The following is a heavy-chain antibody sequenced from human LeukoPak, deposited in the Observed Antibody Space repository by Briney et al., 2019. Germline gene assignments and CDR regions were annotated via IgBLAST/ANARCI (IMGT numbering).Heavy chain of an antibody. CDR1: GFTFRDYW. J-gene: IGHJ4*02. V-gene: IGHV3-74*01. CDR2: IDSDATST. Sequence: PGGSLRLSCAASGFTFRDYWMHWVRQAPEKGLMWVSHIDSDATSTYYTDSVKGRFTISRDNAKNTVYLQMNSLRAEDTAIYYCARESQYGLRSYSYRGQGTLVTVSS. CDR3: ARESQYGLRSYSY. D-gene: IGHD3-10*01.